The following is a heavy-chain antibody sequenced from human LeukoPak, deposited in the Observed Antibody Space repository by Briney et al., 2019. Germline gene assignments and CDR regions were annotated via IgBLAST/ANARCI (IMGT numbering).Heavy chain of an antibody. CDR1: GFTFSSYE. D-gene: IGHD3-16*02. J-gene: IGHJ4*02. Sequence: GGSLRLSCAASGFTFSSYEMNGVRQAPGRGLEGVSYISSSGSTIYYADSVKGRFTISRDNAKNSLYLQMNSLRAEDTAVYYCARANTFGGVIGIDYWGQGTLVTVSS. CDR2: ISSSGSTI. CDR3: ARANTFGGVIGIDY. V-gene: IGHV3-48*03.